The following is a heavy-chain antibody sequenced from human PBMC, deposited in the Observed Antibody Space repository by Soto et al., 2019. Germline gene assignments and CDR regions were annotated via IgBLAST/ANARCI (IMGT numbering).Heavy chain of an antibody. D-gene: IGHD6-19*01. J-gene: IGHJ4*02. Sequence: QVQLVQSGAEVKKPGSSVKVSCKASGGTFSSYAISWVRQAPGQGLEWMGGIIPIFGTANYAQKFQGRVTITADEATSTAYMELSSLRSEDTAVYYCARVPYSSRSPTRVFFEYWGQGTLVTVSS. CDR1: GGTFSSYA. CDR3: ARVPYSSRSPTRVFFEY. V-gene: IGHV1-69*01. CDR2: IIPIFGTA.